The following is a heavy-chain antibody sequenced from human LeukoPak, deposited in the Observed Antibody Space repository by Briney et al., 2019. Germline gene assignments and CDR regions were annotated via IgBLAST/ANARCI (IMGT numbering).Heavy chain of an antibody. Sequence: GGSLRLSRAASGFTFDDYAMHWVRQAPGQGLEWVSGISWNSGSIGYADSVKGRFTISRDNAKNSLYLQMNSLRAEDTALYYCAKGIGDTVVVTAAPSFYYYGMDGLGQGTTVTVSS. CDR3: AKGIGDTVVVTAAPSFYYYGMDG. J-gene: IGHJ6*02. CDR1: GFTFDDYA. CDR2: ISWNSGSI. D-gene: IGHD2-2*01. V-gene: IGHV3-9*01.